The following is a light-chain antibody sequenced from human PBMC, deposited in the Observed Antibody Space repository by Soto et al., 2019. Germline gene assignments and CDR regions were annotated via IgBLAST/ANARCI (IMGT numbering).Light chain of an antibody. V-gene: IGKV3-20*01. CDR3: QHYEGSPRT. CDR1: QAVNNDY. Sequence: ETVLTQSPGTVSLSPVERATLSCTTSQAVNNDYLAWYQQKPGQAPRLLIYGVFNRATGIPDRFSGSGSGTYFTLTISGLEPEDSAIYYCQHYEGSPRTFGQGTNVEI. J-gene: IGKJ2*01. CDR2: GVF.